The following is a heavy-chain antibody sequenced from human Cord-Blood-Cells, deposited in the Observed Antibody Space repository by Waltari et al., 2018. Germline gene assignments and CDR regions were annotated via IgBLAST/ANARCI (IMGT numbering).Heavy chain of an antibody. CDR1: GFTFSSYA. D-gene: IGHD3-9*01. Sequence: EVQLVESGGGLVQPGGSLRLSCAASGFTFSSYAMSWVRQAPGKGLGWVSAISGSGGSTYYADSVKGRFTISRDNSKNTLYLQMNSLRAEDTAVYYCAKDPDYDILTGYYWFDPWGQGTLVTVSS. J-gene: IGHJ5*02. CDR3: AKDPDYDILTGYYWFDP. CDR2: ISGSGGST. V-gene: IGHV3-23*04.